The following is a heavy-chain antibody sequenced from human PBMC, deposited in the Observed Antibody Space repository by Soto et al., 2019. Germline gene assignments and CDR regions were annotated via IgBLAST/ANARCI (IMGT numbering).Heavy chain of an antibody. CDR2: IYFGGRS. J-gene: IGHJ4*02. Sequence: SETLSLTCTVSNDSISSGGYYWTWIRQHPGKGLEWIGYIYFGGRSYYNPSLKSRLSMSVDTSKNQFSLKLSSVTAADTAVYFCAKKVDYWGQGALVTVS. D-gene: IGHD5-12*01. V-gene: IGHV4-31*03. CDR1: NDSISSGGYY. CDR3: AKKVDY.